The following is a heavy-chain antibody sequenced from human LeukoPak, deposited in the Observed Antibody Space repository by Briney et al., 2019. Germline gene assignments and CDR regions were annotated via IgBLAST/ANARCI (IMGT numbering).Heavy chain of an antibody. V-gene: IGHV3-21*01. CDR3: ARAGYCSSTSCYMGSSDY. CDR2: VSTSSSYI. J-gene: IGHJ4*02. D-gene: IGHD2-2*02. Sequence: RRCLRLSWSASGFCFNIYALAWGRQAPRKGLEWVSSVSTSSSYIYYADSVKGRFTISRDNAKNSLYLQMNSLRAEDTAVYYCARAGYCSSTSCYMGSSDYWGQGTLVTVSS. CDR1: GFCFNIYA.